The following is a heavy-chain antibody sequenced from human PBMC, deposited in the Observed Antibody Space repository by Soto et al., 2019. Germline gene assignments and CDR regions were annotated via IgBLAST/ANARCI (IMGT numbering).Heavy chain of an antibody. J-gene: IGHJ3*02. D-gene: IGHD1-1*01. V-gene: IGHV4-59*01. CDR1: GGSISSYY. CDR3: ASNDTSGTAFDT. Sequence: PSETLSLTCTVSGGSISSYYWSWIRQPPGKGLEWIGYIYYSGSTNYNPSLKSRVTISVDTSKNQFSLKLSSVTAADTAVYYCASNDTSGTAFDTMGQGTIVTVS. CDR2: IYYSGST.